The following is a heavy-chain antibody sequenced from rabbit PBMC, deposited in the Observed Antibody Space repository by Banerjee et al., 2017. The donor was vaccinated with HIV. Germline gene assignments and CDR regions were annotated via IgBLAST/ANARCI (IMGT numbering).Heavy chain of an antibody. J-gene: IGHJ2*01. CDR1: GFSFSNKYV. D-gene: IGHD1-1*01. Sequence: QEQLVESGGGLVKPGASLTLSCKASGFSFSNKYVMCWVRQAPGKGLEWIACINTSSGNTVYASWAKGRFTISKTSSTTVTLQMTSLTAADTATYFCARDLGGVIGWNFGVRGPGTLVTVS. V-gene: IGHV1S45*01. CDR3: ARDLGGVIGWNFGV. CDR2: INTSSGNT.